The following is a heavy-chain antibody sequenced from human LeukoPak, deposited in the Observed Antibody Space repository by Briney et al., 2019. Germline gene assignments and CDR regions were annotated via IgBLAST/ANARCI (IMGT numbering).Heavy chain of an antibody. D-gene: IGHD3-10*01. CDR3: AKDLLVRGVGPFDY. CDR2: ISGSGGST. Sequence: GGSLRLSCAASASTFSRSYMGWVRQAPGKGLEWVSAISGSGGSTYYADSVKGRFTISRDNSKNTLYLQMNSLRAEDTAVYYCAKDLLVRGVGPFDYWGQGTLVTVSS. J-gene: IGHJ4*02. V-gene: IGHV3-23*01. CDR1: ASTFSRSY.